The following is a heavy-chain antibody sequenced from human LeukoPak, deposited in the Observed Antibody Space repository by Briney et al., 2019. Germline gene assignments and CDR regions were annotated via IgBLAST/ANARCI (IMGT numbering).Heavy chain of an antibody. D-gene: IGHD5-18*01. J-gene: IGHJ2*01. CDR3: AKEGDTALVTGYFDL. V-gene: IGHV1-69*13. CDR2: IIPIFGTA. Sequence: ASVTVSYTASGGTFSSYVISWVRQAPGQGLEWMGGIIPIFGTAHYAQKFQGRLTITADESTSTVYMEMSSLRSEDTAMYYCAKEGDTALVTGYFDLWGRGTLVTVSA. CDR1: GGTFSSYV.